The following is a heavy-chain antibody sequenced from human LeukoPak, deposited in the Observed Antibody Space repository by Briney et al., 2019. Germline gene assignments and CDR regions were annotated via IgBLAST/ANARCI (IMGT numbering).Heavy chain of an antibody. V-gene: IGHV1-69*06. Sequence: SVKVSCKASGGTFSSYAISWVRQAPGQGLEWMGGIIPIFGTANYAQKFQGRVTITADKSTSTAYMELSSLRSEDTAVYYCATTISSYYHFDYWGQGTLVTVSS. CDR3: ATTISSYYHFDY. CDR1: GGTFSSYA. J-gene: IGHJ4*02. D-gene: IGHD3-22*01. CDR2: IIPIFGTA.